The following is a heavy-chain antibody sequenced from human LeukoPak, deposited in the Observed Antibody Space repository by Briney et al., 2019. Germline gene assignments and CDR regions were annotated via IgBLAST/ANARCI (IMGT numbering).Heavy chain of an antibody. CDR1: GFTLRGYG. CDR2: MRYDGSDK. J-gene: IGHJ4*02. D-gene: IGHD1-1*01. V-gene: IGHV3-30*02. CDR3: AKDTPTTGYHLDS. Sequence: GGSLRLSCAASGFTLRGYGMHWVRQAPGKGLEWVAFMRYDGSDKSYADSVKGRFTISRDNSENTLYLQINSLRVEDTAVYYCAKDTPTTGYHLDSWGQGTLVTVSS.